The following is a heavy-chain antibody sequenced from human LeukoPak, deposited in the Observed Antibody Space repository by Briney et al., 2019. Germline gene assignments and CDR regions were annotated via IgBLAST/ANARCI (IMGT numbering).Heavy chain of an antibody. Sequence: GGSLRLSCAASGFNFRNYAMSWVRQAPGKGLEWVSGIGGSGMNTHYADPVKGRFTISRDNSENTLYLQMNSLRADDTAVYYCAKDRRYFEVLDNWGQGILVTVSS. V-gene: IGHV3-23*01. D-gene: IGHD3-9*01. CDR3: AKDRRYFEVLDN. CDR1: GFNFRNYA. J-gene: IGHJ4*02. CDR2: IGGSGMNT.